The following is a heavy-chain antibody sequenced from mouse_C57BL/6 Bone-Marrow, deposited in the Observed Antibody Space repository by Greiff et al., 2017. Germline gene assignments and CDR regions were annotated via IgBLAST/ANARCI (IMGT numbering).Heavy chain of an antibody. CDR3: ASKVYHAMDY. Sequence: QVQLQQPGAELVKPGASVKLSCKASGYTFTSYWMQWVKQRPGQGLEWIGEFDPSDSYTNYNQKFKGKSTLTVDKSSSTAYMQLSSLTSEDSSVYYCASKVYHAMDYWGQGTSVTVSS. D-gene: IGHD1-3*01. J-gene: IGHJ4*01. V-gene: IGHV1-50*01. CDR1: GYTFTSYW. CDR2: FDPSDSYT.